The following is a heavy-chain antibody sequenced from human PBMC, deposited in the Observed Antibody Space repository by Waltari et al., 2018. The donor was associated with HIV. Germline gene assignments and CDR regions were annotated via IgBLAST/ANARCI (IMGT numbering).Heavy chain of an antibody. CDR3: AKALTLAHNWFDP. D-gene: IGHD6-13*01. Sequence: EVQLLESGEGLVQPGGSLRLSCAASGFPFSSYAMSWVRQAPGKGLEWVSAISGSGGSTYYADSVKGRFTISRDNSKNTLYLQMNSLRAEDTAVYYCAKALTLAHNWFDPWGQGTLVTVSS. J-gene: IGHJ5*02. CDR2: ISGSGGST. V-gene: IGHV3-23*01. CDR1: GFPFSSYA.